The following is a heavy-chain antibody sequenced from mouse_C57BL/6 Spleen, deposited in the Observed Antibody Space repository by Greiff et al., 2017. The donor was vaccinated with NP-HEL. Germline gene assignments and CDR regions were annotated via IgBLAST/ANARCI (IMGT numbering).Heavy chain of an antibody. J-gene: IGHJ4*01. CDR1: GYTFTSYW. CDR2: IYPGSGST. CDR3: AREIYDGYYGAMDY. V-gene: IGHV1-55*01. Sequence: QVQLQQPGAELVKPGASVKMSCKASGYTFTSYWITWVKQRPGQGLEWIGDIYPGSGSTNYNEKFKSKATLTVDTSSSTAYMQLSSLTSEDSTVYYCAREIYDGYYGAMDYWGQGTSVTVSS. D-gene: IGHD2-3*01.